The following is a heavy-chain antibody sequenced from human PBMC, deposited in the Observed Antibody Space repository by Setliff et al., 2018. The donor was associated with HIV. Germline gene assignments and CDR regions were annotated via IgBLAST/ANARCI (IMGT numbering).Heavy chain of an antibody. CDR2: IKSKIDGGTA. CDR1: GGSLTGYF. D-gene: IGHD6-13*01. Sequence: SSETLSLTCAVYGGSLTGYFWTWIRQAPGKGLEWVGRIKSKIDGGTADYAAPVKGRFTISRDDSKNTLYLQMNSLKIEDTAMYYCTSRPPNSSSRRFDPWGQGTLVTVSS. V-gene: IGHV3-15*01. J-gene: IGHJ5*02. CDR3: TSRPPNSSSRRFDP.